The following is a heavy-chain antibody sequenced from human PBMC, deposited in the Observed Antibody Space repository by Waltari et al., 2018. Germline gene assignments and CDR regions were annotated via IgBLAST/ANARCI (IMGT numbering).Heavy chain of an antibody. CDR2: IKEDGSEK. Sequence: EVTLVEFWGGLVPPGGVLGSPCGASGVAFWCSWMAWVRQAPGRGLEWVANIKEDGSEKYYVDSVKGRFIISRDNAKNSLYLQMTSLRVEDTAVYYCSRRLDAWGQGTTVTVSS. J-gene: IGHJ6*02. CDR1: GVAFWCSW. CDR3: SRRLDA. V-gene: IGHV3-7*01.